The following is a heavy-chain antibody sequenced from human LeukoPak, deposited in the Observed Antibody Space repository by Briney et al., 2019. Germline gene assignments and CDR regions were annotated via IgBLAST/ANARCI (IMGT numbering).Heavy chain of an antibody. Sequence: PSETLSLTCTVSGGSISGYYWSWIRQPPGKGLEWIGSIHYSGSTTYNPSPKSPVTISVDTSKNQFSLKLSSVTAADTAVYYCARRLGSSSTGFDYWGQGTLVTVSS. D-gene: IGHD2-2*01. J-gene: IGHJ4*02. CDR1: GGSISGYY. V-gene: IGHV4-59*08. CDR3: ARRLGSSSTGFDY. CDR2: IHYSGST.